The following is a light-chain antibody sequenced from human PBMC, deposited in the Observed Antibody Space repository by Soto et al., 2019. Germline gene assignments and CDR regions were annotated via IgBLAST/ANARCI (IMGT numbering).Light chain of an antibody. J-gene: IGKJ4*01. Sequence: DIQVTQSPSTLSASVGDRVTITYRASQSISIYLAWYQQKPGRAPKLLIYKTSNLDSGVPSRFSGSGSGTEFSLTISSLQPDDFATYYCLQYKSFSLTFGGGTKVDI. CDR2: KTS. CDR1: QSISIY. V-gene: IGKV1-5*03. CDR3: LQYKSFSLT.